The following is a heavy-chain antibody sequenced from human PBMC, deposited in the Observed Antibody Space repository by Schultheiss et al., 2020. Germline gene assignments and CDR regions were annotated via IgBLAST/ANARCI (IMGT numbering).Heavy chain of an antibody. CDR1: GGSFRGYY. CDR3: ARGSRDYYYMDV. Sequence: SETLLTCAVYGGSFRGYYWSWIRQPPGKGLEWIGEINHSGSTNYNPSLKSRVTISVDTSKNQFSLKLSSVTAADTAVYYCARGSRDYYYMDVWGKGTTVTVSS. J-gene: IGHJ6*03. CDR2: INHSGST. V-gene: IGHV4-34*01.